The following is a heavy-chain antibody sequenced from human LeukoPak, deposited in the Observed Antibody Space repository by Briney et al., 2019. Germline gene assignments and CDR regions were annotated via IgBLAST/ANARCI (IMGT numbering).Heavy chain of an antibody. V-gene: IGHV3-30*02. CDR2: IRYDGSNK. CDR1: GFTFSSYG. D-gene: IGHD6-6*01. Sequence: GGSLRLSCAASGFTFSSYGMHWVRQAPGKGLEWVAFIRYDGSNKYYADSVKGRFTISRDNSKNTLYLQMNSLRAEDTAVYYCASPRSPSIAARLIDPWGQGTLVTVSS. J-gene: IGHJ5*02. CDR3: ASPRSPSIAARLIDP.